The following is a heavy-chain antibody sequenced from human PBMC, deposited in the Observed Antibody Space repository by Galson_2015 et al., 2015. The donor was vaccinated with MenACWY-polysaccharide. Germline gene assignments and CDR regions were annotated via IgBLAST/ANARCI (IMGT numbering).Heavy chain of an antibody. CDR2: ISSSSSYI. J-gene: IGHJ6*02. CDR1: GFTFSSYS. D-gene: IGHD1-1*01. Sequence: SLRLSCAASGFTFSSYSMNWVRQAPGKGLEWVSSISSSSSYIYYADSVKGRFTISRDNAKNSLYLQMNSLRAEDTAVYYCARERLEPEGSYYYYGMDVWGQGTTVTVSS. CDR3: ARERLEPEGSYYYYGMDV. V-gene: IGHV3-21*01.